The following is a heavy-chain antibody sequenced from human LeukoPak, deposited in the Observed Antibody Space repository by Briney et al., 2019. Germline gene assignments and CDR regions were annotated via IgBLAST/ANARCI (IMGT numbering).Heavy chain of an antibody. V-gene: IGHV4-59*01. CDR3: ARVNRYCSSTSCYLLDY. CDR1: GGSISSYY. J-gene: IGHJ4*02. CDR2: IYYSGST. Sequence: SETLSLSCTVSGGSISSYYWSWIRQPPGKGLEWIGYIYYSGSTNYNPSLKSRVTISVDTSKNQFSLKLSSVTAADTAVYYCARVNRYCSSTSCYLLDYWGQGTLVTVSS. D-gene: IGHD2-2*01.